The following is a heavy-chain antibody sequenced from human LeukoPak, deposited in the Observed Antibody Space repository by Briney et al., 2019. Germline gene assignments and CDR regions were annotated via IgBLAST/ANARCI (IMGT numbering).Heavy chain of an antibody. CDR1: GGSISSSSYY. J-gene: IGHJ6*03. CDR3: ARTYYYDSSGYYYYYYYMDV. Sequence: PSETLSLTCTVSGGSISSSSYYWGWIRQPPGKGLEWIGGIYYSGSTYYNPSLKSRVTISVDTSKNQFSLKLSSVTAADTAVYYCARTYYYDSSGYYYYYYYMDVWGKGTTVTVSS. V-gene: IGHV4-39*01. D-gene: IGHD3-22*01. CDR2: IYYSGST.